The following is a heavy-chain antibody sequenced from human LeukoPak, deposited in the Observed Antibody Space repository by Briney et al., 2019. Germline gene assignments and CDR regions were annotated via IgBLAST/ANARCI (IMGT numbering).Heavy chain of an antibody. Sequence: PGGSLRLSCAASGFTFSSYSMNWVRQDPGTGLEWVSSISSSSSYIYYADSVKGRFTISRDNAKNSLYLQMNSLRAEDTAVYYCARISSYYYDSSGYLDYWGQGTLVTVSS. CDR1: GFTFSSYS. V-gene: IGHV3-21*01. CDR2: ISSSSSYI. J-gene: IGHJ4*02. D-gene: IGHD3-22*01. CDR3: ARISSYYYDSSGYLDY.